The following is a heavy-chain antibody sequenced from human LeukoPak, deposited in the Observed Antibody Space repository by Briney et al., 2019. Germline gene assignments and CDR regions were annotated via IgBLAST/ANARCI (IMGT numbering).Heavy chain of an antibody. D-gene: IGHD2-21*01. CDR1: GGTFSSYA. CDR2: IIPIFGTA. CDR3: ARVGSEHLGAFDI. V-gene: IGHV1-69*05. J-gene: IGHJ3*02. Sequence: SVKVSCKASGGTFSSYAISWVRQAPGQGLEWMGGIIPIFGTANYAQKFQGRVTITTDESTSTAYMELSSLRSEDTAVYYCARVGSEHLGAFDIWGQGTMVTVSS.